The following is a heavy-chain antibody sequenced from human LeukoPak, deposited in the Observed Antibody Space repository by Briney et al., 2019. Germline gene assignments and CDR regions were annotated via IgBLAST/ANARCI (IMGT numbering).Heavy chain of an antibody. D-gene: IGHD3-3*01. CDR3: ARDKEAAVDFWSGYYPL. CDR1: GFTFSSYG. V-gene: IGHV3-7*01. J-gene: IGHJ4*02. Sequence: GGSLRLSCAASGFTFSSYGMHWVRQAPGKGLEWVANIKRDGSERYYVDSVKGRFTISRDNAQNSLYLQMNSLRDEDTGVYYCARDKEAAVDFWSGYYPLWGQGTLVTVSS. CDR2: IKRDGSER.